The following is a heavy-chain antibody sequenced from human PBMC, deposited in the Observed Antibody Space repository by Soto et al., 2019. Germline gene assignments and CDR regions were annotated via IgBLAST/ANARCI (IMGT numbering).Heavy chain of an antibody. J-gene: IGHJ4*02. CDR1: GYTFSTYY. V-gene: IGHV1-46*01. CDR3: ARDQVAYCGGDCYSVGDY. CDR2: INPSAGTT. Sequence: ASVKVSCKASGYTFSTYYVHWVRQAPGQGLEWMGVINPSAGTTSYAQKFQGRVTMTSDTSTSTVYLELSSLRSEDTAMYYCARDQVAYCGGDCYSVGDYWGQGTRVTVSS. D-gene: IGHD2-21*02.